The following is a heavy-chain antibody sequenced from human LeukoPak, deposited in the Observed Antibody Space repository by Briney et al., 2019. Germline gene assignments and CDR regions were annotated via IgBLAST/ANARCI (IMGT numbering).Heavy chain of an antibody. CDR2: ISSSSSYI. D-gene: IGHD5-18*01. CDR3: ATESQLWSKYFDY. Sequence: PGGSLRLSCAASGFTFSSYSMNWVRQAPGKGLGWVSSISSSSSYIYYADSVKGRFTISRDNSKNTLYLQMNSLRPEDTAVYYCATESQLWSKYFDYWGQGTLVTVSS. CDR1: GFTFSSYS. J-gene: IGHJ4*02. V-gene: IGHV3-21*01.